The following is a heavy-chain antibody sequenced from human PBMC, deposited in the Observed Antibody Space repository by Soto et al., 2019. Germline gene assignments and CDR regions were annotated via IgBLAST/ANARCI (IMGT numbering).Heavy chain of an antibody. CDR1: GGSVSSGSYY. D-gene: IGHD6-13*01. Sequence: SETLSLTCTVSGGSVSSGSYYWSWIRQPPGKVLELIGYIYYSGSTNYNPSLKIRVTISVDTSKNQFSLKLSSVTAADTAVYYCIAAAGTPVYFDYWGQGTLVTVSS. J-gene: IGHJ4*02. CDR3: IAAAGTPVYFDY. V-gene: IGHV4-61*01. CDR2: IYYSGST.